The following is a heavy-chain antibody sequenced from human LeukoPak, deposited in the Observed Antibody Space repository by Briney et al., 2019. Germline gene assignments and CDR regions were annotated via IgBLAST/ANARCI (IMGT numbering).Heavy chain of an antibody. Sequence: PSETLSLTCTVSGGSISSYYWSWIRQPPGKGLEWIGYIYYSGSTNYNPSLKSRVTISVDTSKNQFSLKLSSVTAADTAVYYCAGEYSSGWFDYWGQGTLVTVSS. D-gene: IGHD6-19*01. CDR2: IYYSGST. J-gene: IGHJ4*02. CDR1: GGSISSYY. CDR3: AGEYSSGWFDY. V-gene: IGHV4-59*12.